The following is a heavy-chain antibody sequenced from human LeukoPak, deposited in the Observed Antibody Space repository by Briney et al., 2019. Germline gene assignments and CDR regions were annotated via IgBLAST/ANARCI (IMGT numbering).Heavy chain of an antibody. D-gene: IGHD4-17*01. J-gene: IGHJ4*02. CDR1: GASISNDY. Sequence: SETLSLTCTVSGASISNDYWSWIRQPPGKRLEFIGYIHYSGTAKYNSSLESRVTFSVDTSENQFSLKVTSVTAADTAVYYCARYSRSGDFVFNSWGQGTLVTVSS. CDR3: ARYSRSGDFVFNS. V-gene: IGHV4-59*08. CDR2: IHYSGTA.